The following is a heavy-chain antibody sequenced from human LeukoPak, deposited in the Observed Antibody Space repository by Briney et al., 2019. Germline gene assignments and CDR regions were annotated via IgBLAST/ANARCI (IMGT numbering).Heavy chain of an antibody. CDR3: ARAGYPGYYYYGMDV. D-gene: IGHD5-18*01. J-gene: IGHJ6*02. CDR2: IYYSGST. V-gene: IGHV4-59*08. CDR1: GGSISSYY. Sequence: SETLSLTCTVSGGSISSYYWSWIRQPPGKGLEWIGYIYYSGSTNYNPSLKSRVTIPVDTSKNQFSLKLSSVTAADTAVYYCARAGYPGYYYYGMDVWGQGTTVTVSS.